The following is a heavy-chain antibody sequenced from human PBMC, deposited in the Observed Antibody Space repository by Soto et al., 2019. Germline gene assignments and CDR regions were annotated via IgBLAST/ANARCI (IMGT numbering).Heavy chain of an antibody. CDR3: GSGPSTTWIDN. CDR1: GGSITSHHYY. CDR2: IYSGGNT. J-gene: IGHJ4*02. Sequence: QLQVQESGPGQVKPSQTLSLTCTVSGGSITSHHYYWGWTRQPPGKGLEWIGSIYSGGNTYYNPSLRSRLTIFVDTAKNLISLKLSSVTAADSAIYYCGSGPSTTWIDNWGLGTQVSVSS. D-gene: IGHD2-2*01. V-gene: IGHV4-39*01.